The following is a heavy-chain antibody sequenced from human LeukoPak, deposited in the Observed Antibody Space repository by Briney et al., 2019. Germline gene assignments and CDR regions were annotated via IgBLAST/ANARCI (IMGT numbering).Heavy chain of an antibody. CDR3: ARGVNSQGTAMVLFDS. CDR1: GFDFSSYG. J-gene: IGHJ4*02. D-gene: IGHD5-18*01. Sequence: GGSLRLSCASSGFDFSSYGMHWVRQAPGKGLEWVAVISYDGSNEYYADSVKGRFTVARDNSKNTLYLYINSLRAEDTSVYYCARGVNSQGTAMVLFDSWGQGSLVTVSA. V-gene: IGHV3-30*03. CDR2: ISYDGSNE.